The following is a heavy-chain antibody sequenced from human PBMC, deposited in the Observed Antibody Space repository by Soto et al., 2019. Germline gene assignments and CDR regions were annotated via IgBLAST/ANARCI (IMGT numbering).Heavy chain of an antibody. CDR1: GFTFSSYA. CDR3: AKGVSGSCYSGSDY. D-gene: IGHD2-15*01. CDR2: ISGSDNSI. V-gene: IGHV3-23*01. Sequence: LRLSCAASGFTFSSYAMSWVRQAPGKGLEWVSGISGSDNSITYADSVKGRFTISRDNIKNTLYLQMNSLRAEDTAVYYCAKGVSGSCYSGSDYWGQGNLVTVSS. J-gene: IGHJ4*02.